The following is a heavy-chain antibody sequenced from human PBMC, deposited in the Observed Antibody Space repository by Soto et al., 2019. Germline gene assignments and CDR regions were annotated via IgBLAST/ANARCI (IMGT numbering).Heavy chain of an antibody. CDR1: GGSFSGYY. Sequence: QVQLQQWGAGLLKPSETLSLTCAVYGGSFSGYYWSWIRQPPGKGLEWIGEINHSGSTNYNPSLKSRVTRSVDTSKNQFSLKLSSVTAADTAVYYCARGSWGYSYGYISFDYWGQGTLVTVSS. CDR3: ARGSWGYSYGYISFDY. V-gene: IGHV4-34*01. CDR2: INHSGST. J-gene: IGHJ4*02. D-gene: IGHD5-18*01.